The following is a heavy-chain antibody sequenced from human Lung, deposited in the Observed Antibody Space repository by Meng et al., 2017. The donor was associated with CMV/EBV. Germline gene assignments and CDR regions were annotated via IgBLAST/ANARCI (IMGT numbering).Heavy chain of an antibody. J-gene: IGHJ4*02. D-gene: IGHD2-2*01. CDR1: GFRLRKQR. CDR3: ANDDEMKWEVVGGGGC. V-gene: IGHV3-23*01. CDR2: IKQRGDWT. Sequence: GFRLRKQRVRGVRQATGKGLGWEEVIKQRGDWTKYADSVRDRYNITRDNYRNTLYLQMNNLRVEDTAVYFCANDDEMKWEVVGGGGCWGQGTLVTVSS.